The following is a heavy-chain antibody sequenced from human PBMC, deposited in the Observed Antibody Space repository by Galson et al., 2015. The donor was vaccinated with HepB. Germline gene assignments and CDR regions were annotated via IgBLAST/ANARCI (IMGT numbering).Heavy chain of an antibody. D-gene: IGHD3-22*01. J-gene: IGHJ4*02. V-gene: IGHV3-74*01. Sequence: SLRLSCAASGFTFSIYRMYWVRHAPGKGLVWVSRIGSDESSTNYADSVKGRFTISRDNARDTLYLQMNSLRAEDTAVYYCATYSSGDAYFAYWGQGTLVTVSS. CDR3: ATYSSGDAYFAY. CDR1: GFTFSIYR. CDR2: IGSDESST.